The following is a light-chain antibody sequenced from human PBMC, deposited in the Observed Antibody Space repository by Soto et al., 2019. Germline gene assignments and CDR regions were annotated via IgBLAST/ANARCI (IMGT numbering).Light chain of an antibody. CDR3: QQSYSVPR. CDR2: AAS. J-gene: IGKJ1*01. CDR1: RSISNY. Sequence: DIQMTQSPSSLSASVGDRVTITCRASRSISNYLNWYQQKSGKAPRLLIYAASSLQPGVPSRFSGTGTGREFTLTITSLHPEDSATYYCQQSYSVPRFGHGTRVDLK. V-gene: IGKV1-39*01.